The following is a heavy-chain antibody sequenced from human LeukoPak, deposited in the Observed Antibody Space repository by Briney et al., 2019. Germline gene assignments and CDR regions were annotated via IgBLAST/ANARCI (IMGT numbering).Heavy chain of an antibody. V-gene: IGHV3-48*04. J-gene: IGHJ4*02. CDR1: GFSFSSYS. D-gene: IGHD5-12*01. CDR2: IGSSTSTT. Sequence: PGGSLRLSCAASGFSFSSYSMNWVRQAPGKGLEWVSYIGSSTSTTYYADSLKGRFTVSRDNAKNSLYLQMNTLRAEDTAVYYCARDPPGSGSLLHFEYWGQGTVVTVSS. CDR3: ARDPPGSGSLLHFEY.